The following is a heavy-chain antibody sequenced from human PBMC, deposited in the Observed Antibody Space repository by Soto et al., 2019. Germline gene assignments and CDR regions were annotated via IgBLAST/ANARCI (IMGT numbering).Heavy chain of an antibody. CDR2: IYYSGST. J-gene: IGHJ5*02. CDR1: GGSISSGGYY. Sequence: QVQLQESGPGLVKPSQTLSLTCTVSGGSISSGGYYWSWIRQHPGKGLEWIGYIYYSGSTYYNPSLKSRVTISGDTSKNQFSLKLSSVTAADTAVYYCATYDSSDYYSGSPIGWFDPWGQGTLVTVSS. V-gene: IGHV4-31*03. CDR3: ATYDSSDYYSGSPIGWFDP. D-gene: IGHD3-22*01.